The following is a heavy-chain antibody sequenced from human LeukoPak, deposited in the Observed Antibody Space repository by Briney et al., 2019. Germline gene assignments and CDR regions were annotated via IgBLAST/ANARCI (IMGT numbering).Heavy chain of an antibody. J-gene: IGHJ4*02. Sequence: GGSLRLSRAASGSTFISYPMSWVRPAPGKGLAWVSAISGSGGSTNYADSVKGRFTITRDNSKNTLYLQMNSLRAEDTAVYYCAKVGLPLGSYGEPFDYWGQGTLVTVSS. CDR1: GSTFISYP. D-gene: IGHD1-26*01. CDR2: ISGSGGST. V-gene: IGHV3-23*01. CDR3: AKVGLPLGSYGEPFDY.